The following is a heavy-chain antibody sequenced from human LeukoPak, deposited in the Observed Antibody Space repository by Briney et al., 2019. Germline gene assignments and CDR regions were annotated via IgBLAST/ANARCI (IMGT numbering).Heavy chain of an antibody. V-gene: IGHV4-4*07. D-gene: IGHD4-17*01. Sequence: SETLSLTCTVSGGSISSYYWSWIRQPAGKGLEWIGRIYTSGSTNYNPSLKSRVTMSVDTSKNQFSLKLSSVTAADTAVYYCARLLTPGPTLYGDPDFDYWGQGTLVTVSS. J-gene: IGHJ4*02. CDR1: GGSISSYY. CDR2: IYTSGST. CDR3: ARLLTPGPTLYGDPDFDY.